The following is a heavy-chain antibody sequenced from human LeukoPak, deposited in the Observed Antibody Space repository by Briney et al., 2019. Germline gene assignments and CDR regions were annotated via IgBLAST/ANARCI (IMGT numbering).Heavy chain of an antibody. J-gene: IGHJ4*02. CDR1: GFTLSSYA. V-gene: IGHV3-23*01. CDR2: VDGGGGGT. CDR3: ARTNSGNYFDY. Sequence: VGSLRLSCAASGFTLSSYAMTWVRQAPGRGLEWVSSVDGGGGGTYYADSVKGRFTISRDNSKNTLYLQMNSLRAEDTAVYFCARTNSGNYFDYWGQGTLVTVSS. D-gene: IGHD1-26*01.